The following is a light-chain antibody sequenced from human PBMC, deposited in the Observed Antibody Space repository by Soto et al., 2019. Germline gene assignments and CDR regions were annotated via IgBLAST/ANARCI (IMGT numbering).Light chain of an antibody. CDR2: SNN. CDR1: SSNIGSNT. CDR3: AAWDDSLNGPV. J-gene: IGLJ1*01. Sequence: QSALTQPPSASGTPGQRVTISCSGSSSNIGSNTVNWYQQLPGTAPKLLIHSNNQRPSGVPDRFSGSKSGTSASLAISGLQSEDEADYPCAAWDDSLNGPVFGTGTKVTVL. V-gene: IGLV1-44*01.